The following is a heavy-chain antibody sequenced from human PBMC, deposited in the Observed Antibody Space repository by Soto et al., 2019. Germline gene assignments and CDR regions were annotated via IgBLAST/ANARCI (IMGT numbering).Heavy chain of an antibody. V-gene: IGHV1-18*01. Sequence: ASVKVSCKASGYTFTSYGISWVRQAPGQGLEWMGWISAYDGNTNYAQKLQGRVTMTTDTSTSTAYMELRSLRSDDTAVYYCARCGFVWLTGSDWFDPWGQGSLVTVSS. CDR3: ARCGFVWLTGSDWFDP. CDR1: GYTFTSYG. D-gene: IGHD3-9*01. CDR2: ISAYDGNT. J-gene: IGHJ5*02.